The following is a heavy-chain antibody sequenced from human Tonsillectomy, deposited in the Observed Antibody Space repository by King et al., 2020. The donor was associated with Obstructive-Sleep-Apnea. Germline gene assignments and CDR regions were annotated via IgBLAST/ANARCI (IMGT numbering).Heavy chain of an antibody. CDR2: IYPGDSDT. CDR3: AKKRDRRGLWSPPFDY. D-gene: IGHD3-16*01. J-gene: IGHJ4*02. Sequence: QLVQSGAEVKKPGESLKISCKGSGYSFTSYWIGWVRQMPGKGLEWMGIIYPGDSDTRYSPSFQGQVTISADKSISTAYLQWSSLKASDTAMYYCAKKRDRRGLWSPPFDYWGQATLVTVSS. CDR1: GYSFTSYW. V-gene: IGHV5-51*01.